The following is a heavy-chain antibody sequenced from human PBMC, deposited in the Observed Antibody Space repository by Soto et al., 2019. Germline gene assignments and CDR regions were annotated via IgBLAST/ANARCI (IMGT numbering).Heavy chain of an antibody. J-gene: IGHJ3*02. V-gene: IGHV1-69*13. CDR2: IIPIFGTA. CDR3: ASPHYDFWSGYYKGANDAFDI. CDR1: GGSISSYA. Sequence: ASVNVDCKASGGSISSYAISWVRQAPGQGLEWMGGIIPIFGTANYAQKFQGRVTITADESTSTAYMELSSLRSEDTAVYYCASPHYDFWSGYYKGANDAFDIWGQGTMVTVSS. D-gene: IGHD3-3*01.